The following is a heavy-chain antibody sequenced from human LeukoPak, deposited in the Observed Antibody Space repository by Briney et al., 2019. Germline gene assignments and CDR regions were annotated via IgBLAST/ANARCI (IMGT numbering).Heavy chain of an antibody. Sequence: SETLSLTCTVSGGSISSSSYYWGWIRQPPGKGLEWIGSIYYSGSTYYNLSLKSRVTISVDTSKNQFSLKLSSVTAADTAVYYCARDHLAPYFASYSSSSGTFDYWGQGTLVTVSS. J-gene: IGHJ4*02. CDR2: IYYSGST. CDR3: ARDHLAPYFASYSSSSGTFDY. CDR1: GGSISSSSYY. V-gene: IGHV4-39*07. D-gene: IGHD6-6*01.